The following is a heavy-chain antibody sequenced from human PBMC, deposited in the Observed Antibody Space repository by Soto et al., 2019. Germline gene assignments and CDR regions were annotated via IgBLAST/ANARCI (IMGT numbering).Heavy chain of an antibody. CDR1: GGSISSGTSY. D-gene: IGHD5-12*01. V-gene: IGHV4-31*03. CDR2: IYYSGGT. Sequence: SETLSLTCSVSGGSISSGTSYWSWIRQRPGKGLEWIGYIYYSGGTYYNPSLKSRVTISVDTSENQFSLRLSSVTAADTAVYYCARKDSGYADYMDVWGKGTTVTVSS. J-gene: IGHJ6*03. CDR3: ARKDSGYADYMDV.